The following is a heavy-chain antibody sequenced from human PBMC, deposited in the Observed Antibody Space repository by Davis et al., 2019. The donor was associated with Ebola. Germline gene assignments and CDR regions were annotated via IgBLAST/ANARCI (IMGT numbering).Heavy chain of an antibody. CDR1: GFTFSSYD. J-gene: IGHJ4*02. Sequence: PGGSLRLSCAASGFTFSSYDMHWVRQGTGKGLEWVSAIGTAGDTYYPGSVKGRFTISRENAKNSLYLQMNSLRAEDTAVYYCARVRFGGTAVDYWGQGTLVTVSS. CDR2: IGTAGDT. CDR3: ARVRFGGTAVDY. D-gene: IGHD3-16*01. V-gene: IGHV3-13*01.